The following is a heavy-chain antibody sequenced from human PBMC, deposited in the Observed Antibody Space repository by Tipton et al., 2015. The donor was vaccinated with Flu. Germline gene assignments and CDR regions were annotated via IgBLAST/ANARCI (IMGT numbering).Heavy chain of an antibody. D-gene: IGHD5-24*01. V-gene: IGHV3-13*01. J-gene: IGHJ6*02. CDR3: ANYGVLNSGFFYNLDV. CDR2: IGSAGDT. CDR1: GFTFSSYG. Sequence: SLRLSCQASGFTFSSYGMHWVRQVTGKGLEWVSGIGSAGDTHYADSVKGRFSISRENVKSLLYLQMKSLRAGDTATYYCANYGVLNSGFFYNLDVWGQGTTVTVSS.